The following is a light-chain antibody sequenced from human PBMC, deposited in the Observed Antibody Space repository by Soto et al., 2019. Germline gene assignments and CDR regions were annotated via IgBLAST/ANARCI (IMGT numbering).Light chain of an antibody. V-gene: IGKV1-5*01. CDR2: DAS. J-gene: IGKJ2*01. Sequence: DIQMTQSPSTLSASVGDGVTITCRASHNISVWLAWYQQRPGKAPKFLIYDASSLETGVPSRCSGSGSGTEFTLTSRSRQPDDFATYYCQQYDSSSPTFGQGTKLEIK. CDR1: HNISVW. CDR3: QQYDSSSPT.